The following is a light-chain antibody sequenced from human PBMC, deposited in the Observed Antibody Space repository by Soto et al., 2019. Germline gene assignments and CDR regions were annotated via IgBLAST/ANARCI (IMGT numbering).Light chain of an antibody. CDR3: LQTNSPPHT. J-gene: IGKJ2*01. CDR1: QNISSF. Sequence: DIQMTQSPSSLSASVGDSVTITCRASQNISSFLSWYQQKPGKAPNLLIFATSFLQPGVSSRFDASGSGTDFSLTISSLHPEDFATYYCLQTNSPPHTFGQGTRLEIK. V-gene: IGKV1-39*01. CDR2: ATS.